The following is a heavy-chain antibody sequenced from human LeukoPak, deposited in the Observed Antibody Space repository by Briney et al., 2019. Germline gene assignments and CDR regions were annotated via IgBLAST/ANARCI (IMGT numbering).Heavy chain of an antibody. D-gene: IGHD3-10*01. V-gene: IGHV3-30-3*01. Sequence: QTGGSLRLSCAASGFTFSSYAMHWVRQAPGKGLEWVAVISYDGSNKYYADSVRGRFTISRDNSKNTLYLQMNSLRAEDTAVYYCASTMVRGVIIPQPSDYWGQGTLVTVSS. CDR3: ASTMVRGVIIPQPSDY. CDR1: GFTFSSYA. CDR2: ISYDGSNK. J-gene: IGHJ4*02.